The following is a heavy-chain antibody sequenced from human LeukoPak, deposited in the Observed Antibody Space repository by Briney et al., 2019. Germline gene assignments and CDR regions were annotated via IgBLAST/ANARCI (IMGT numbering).Heavy chain of an antibody. V-gene: IGHV3-30*04. Sequence: GRSLRLSCAASGFTFSSYAMHWVRQAPGKGLEWVAVISYDGSNKYYADSVKGRFTISRDNSKNTLYLQMNSLRAEDTAVYYCARDSLRGVLGYFDWFFDYWGQGTLVTVSS. D-gene: IGHD3-9*01. CDR1: GFTFSSYA. CDR3: ARDSLRGVLGYFDWFFDY. J-gene: IGHJ4*02. CDR2: ISYDGSNK.